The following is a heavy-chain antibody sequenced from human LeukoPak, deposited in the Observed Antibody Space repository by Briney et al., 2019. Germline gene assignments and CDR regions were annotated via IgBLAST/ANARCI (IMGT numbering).Heavy chain of an antibody. J-gene: IGHJ4*02. Sequence: SETLSLTCTVSGGSISSYYWSWIRQPPGKGLEWIGYIYYSGSTNYNPSPKSRVTISVDTSKNQFSLKLSSVTAADTAVYYCASNDILTGYSDYWGQGTLVTVSS. CDR3: ASNDILTGYSDY. V-gene: IGHV4-59*01. CDR2: IYYSGST. D-gene: IGHD3-9*01. CDR1: GGSISSYY.